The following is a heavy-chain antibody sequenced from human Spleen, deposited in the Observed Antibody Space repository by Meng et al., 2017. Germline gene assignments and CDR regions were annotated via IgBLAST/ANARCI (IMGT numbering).Heavy chain of an antibody. V-gene: IGHV3-74*01. D-gene: IGHD1-20*01. CDR2: INSDGTTT. Sequence: EVRLVESGGGLVQPGGSLRLSCEGSGFTFSTHWMHWVRQAPGKGLVYVSRINSDGTTTNYADSVKGRFTISRDNAKNTLYLQMNSLRVEDMAVYYCARDSITGSARADHWGQGTLVTVSS. J-gene: IGHJ4*02. CDR3: ARDSITGSARADH. CDR1: GFTFSTHW.